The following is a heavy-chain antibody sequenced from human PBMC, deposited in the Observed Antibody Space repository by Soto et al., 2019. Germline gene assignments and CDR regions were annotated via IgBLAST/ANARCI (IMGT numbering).Heavy chain of an antibody. D-gene: IGHD3-10*01. CDR2: IIPIFGTA. CDR3: ARSNDAYYYGSGSYSLDY. J-gene: IGHJ4*02. V-gene: IGHV1-69*01. CDR1: GGTFSSYA. Sequence: QVQLVQSGAEVKKPGSSVKVSCKASGGTFSSYAISWVRQAPGQGLEWMGGIIPIFGTANYAQKFQGRVTITAEETTSTAYMELSSLRSEDTAVYYCARSNDAYYYGSGSYSLDYWGQGTLVTVSS.